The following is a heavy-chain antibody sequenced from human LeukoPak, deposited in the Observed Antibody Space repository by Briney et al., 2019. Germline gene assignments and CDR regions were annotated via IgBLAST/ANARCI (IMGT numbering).Heavy chain of an antibody. D-gene: IGHD3-22*01. CDR1: GFTISPYS. CDR2: ISCSGSHT. V-gene: IGHV3-21*06. J-gene: IGHJ3*02. Sequence: GGSLSLSCATSGFTISPYSMSWVRQAPGKGLEWVACISCSGSHTYYADSVKGRFIISRDNAKNSMSLHINSLRVEDTAMYFCARGDVDYYDSSGSDAFYIWGQGTRVTVS. CDR3: ARGDVDYYDSSGSDAFYI.